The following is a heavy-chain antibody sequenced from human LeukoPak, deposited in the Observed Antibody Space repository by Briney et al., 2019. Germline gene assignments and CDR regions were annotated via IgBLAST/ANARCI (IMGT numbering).Heavy chain of an antibody. CDR2: IYSDNT. CDR1: GFTVSSNS. J-gene: IGHJ4*02. CDR3: ARRAGAYSQPYDY. D-gene: IGHD4/OR15-4a*01. Sequence: GGSLRLSCAASGFTVSSNSMSWVRQAPGKGLEWVSFIYSDNTHYSDSVKGRFTISRDNSKNTLYLQMNSLRAEDTAVYYCARRAGAYSQPYDYWGQGTRVTVSS. V-gene: IGHV3-53*01.